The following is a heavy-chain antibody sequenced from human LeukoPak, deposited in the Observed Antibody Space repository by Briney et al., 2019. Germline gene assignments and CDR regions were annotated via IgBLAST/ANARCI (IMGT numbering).Heavy chain of an antibody. CDR1: GYTFTGYY. Sequence: GASVKVSCKASGYTFTGYYMHWVRQAPGQGLEWMGRIIPIFGTANYAQKFQGRVTITTDESTSTAYMELSSLRSEDTAVYYCARERSSSDFDYWGQGTLVTVSS. CDR3: ARERSSSDFDY. V-gene: IGHV1-69*05. CDR2: IIPIFGTA. J-gene: IGHJ4*02. D-gene: IGHD6-13*01.